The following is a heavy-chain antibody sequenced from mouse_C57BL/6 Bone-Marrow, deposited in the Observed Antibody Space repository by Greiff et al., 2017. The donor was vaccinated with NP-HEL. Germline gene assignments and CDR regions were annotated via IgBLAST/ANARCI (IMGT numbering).Heavy chain of an antibody. CDR1: GFTFSSYA. CDR3: TRALYYYGSSYCFYAMDY. D-gene: IGHD1-1*01. Sequence: EVQLVESGEGLVKPGGSLKLSCAASGFTFSSYAMSWVRQTPEKRLEWVAYISSGGDYIYYADTVKGRFTISRDNARNTLYLQMSSLKSEDTAMYYCTRALYYYGSSYCFYAMDYWGQGTSVTVSS. V-gene: IGHV5-9-1*02. J-gene: IGHJ4*01. CDR2: ISSGGDYI.